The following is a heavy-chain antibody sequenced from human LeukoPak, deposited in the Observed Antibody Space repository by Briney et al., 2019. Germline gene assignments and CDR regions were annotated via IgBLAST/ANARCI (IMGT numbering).Heavy chain of an antibody. J-gene: IGHJ4*02. CDR1: GGSFSGYY. Sequence: SETLSLTCAVYGGSFSGYYWSWIRQPPGKGLEWIGEINHSGSTNYNPSLKSRVTISVDTSRNQFSLKLSSVTAADTAVYYCATLGYLGANWGQGTLVTVSS. CDR3: ATLGYLGAN. CDR2: INHSGST. V-gene: IGHV4-34*01. D-gene: IGHD4/OR15-4a*01.